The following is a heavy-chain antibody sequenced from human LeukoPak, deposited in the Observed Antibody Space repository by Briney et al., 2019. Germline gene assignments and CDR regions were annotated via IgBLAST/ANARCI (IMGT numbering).Heavy chain of an antibody. CDR3: ARLGIAAAGTFDY. CDR1: GFTFSSCE. V-gene: IGHV3-48*03. Sequence: PGGSLRLSCAASGFTFSSCEMNWVRQAPGKGLEWVSYISSSGSTIYYADSVKGRFTISRDNAKNSLYLQMNSLRAEDTAVYYCARLGIAAAGTFDYWGQGTLVTVSS. CDR2: ISSSGSTI. D-gene: IGHD6-13*01. J-gene: IGHJ4*02.